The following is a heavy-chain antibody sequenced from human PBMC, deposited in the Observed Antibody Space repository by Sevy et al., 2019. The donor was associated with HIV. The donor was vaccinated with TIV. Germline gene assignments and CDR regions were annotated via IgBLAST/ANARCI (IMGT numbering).Heavy chain of an antibody. CDR3: ARDGRYCTNGVCYHAEYFQH. CDR1: GFTFSSYS. J-gene: IGHJ1*01. D-gene: IGHD2-8*01. CDR2: IKQDGSEK. V-gene: IGHV3-7*01. Sequence: GGSLRLSCAASGFTFSSYSMSWVRQAPGKGLEWVANIKQDGSEKYYVDSVKGRFTISRDYAKNSLYLQMNGLRAEDTAVYYCARDGRYCTNGVCYHAEYFQHWGQGTLVTVSS.